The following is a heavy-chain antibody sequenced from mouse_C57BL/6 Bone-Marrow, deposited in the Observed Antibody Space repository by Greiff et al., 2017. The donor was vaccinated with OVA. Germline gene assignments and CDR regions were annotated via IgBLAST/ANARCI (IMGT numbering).Heavy chain of an antibody. V-gene: IGHV1-81*01. D-gene: IGHD2-1*01. CDR1: GYTFTSYG. CDR2: IYPRSGNT. J-gene: IGHJ4*01. Sequence: VKLMESGAELARPGASVKLSCKASGYTFTSYGISWVKQRTGQGLEWIGEIYPRSGNTYYNEKFKGKATLTADKSSSTAYMELRSLTSEDSAVYFCARDGNPYYAMDYWGQGTSVTVSS. CDR3: ARDGNPYYAMDY.